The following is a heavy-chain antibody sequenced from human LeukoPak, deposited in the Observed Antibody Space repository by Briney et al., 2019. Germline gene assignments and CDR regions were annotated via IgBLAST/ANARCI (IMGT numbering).Heavy chain of an antibody. CDR2: ISWNSGSI. Sequence: GGSLRLSCAASGFTFDDYAMHWVRQAPGKGLERVSGISWNSGSIGYADSVKGRFTISRDNAKNSLYLQMNSLRAEDTALYYCAKDTLDWGQGTLVTVSS. CDR1: GFTFDDYA. CDR3: AKDTLD. J-gene: IGHJ4*02. V-gene: IGHV3-9*01.